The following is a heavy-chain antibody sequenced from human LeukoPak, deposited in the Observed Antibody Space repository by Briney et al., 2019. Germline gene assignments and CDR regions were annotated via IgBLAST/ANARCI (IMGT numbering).Heavy chain of an antibody. CDR2: IYYSGYT. D-gene: IGHD3-10*01. J-gene: IGHJ1*01. CDR1: AGSIIINNYY. V-gene: IGHV4-61*05. CDR3: ARGPHSYGSGRGEYFQH. Sequence: SETLSLTCTVSAGSIIINNYYWGWVRQPPGKGLEWIGYIYYSGYTNYNPSLKSRVTISKDTSNNQFSLKMTSVTAADTAVYYCARGPHSYGSGRGEYFQHWGQGTLVTVSS.